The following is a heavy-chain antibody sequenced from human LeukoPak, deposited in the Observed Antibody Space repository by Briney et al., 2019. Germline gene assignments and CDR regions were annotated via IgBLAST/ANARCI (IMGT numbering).Heavy chain of an antibody. CDR3: ARAGGRYFDWLRNWFDP. D-gene: IGHD3-9*01. CDR1: GGTFSSYA. V-gene: IGHV1-69*13. Sequence: SVKVSCKASGGTFSSYAISWVRQAPGQGLEWMGGIIPIFGTANYAQKFQGRVTITADESTSTAYMELSSLGSEDTAVYYCARAGGRYFDWLRNWFDPWGQGTLVTVSS. CDR2: IIPIFGTA. J-gene: IGHJ5*02.